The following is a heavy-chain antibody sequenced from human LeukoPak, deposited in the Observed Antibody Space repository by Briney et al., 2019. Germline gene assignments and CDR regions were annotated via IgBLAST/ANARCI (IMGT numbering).Heavy chain of an antibody. Sequence: GGSLRLSCAASGFTFSTYWMHWVRQAPGKGLVWVSRIISDGGSTTYADSVKGRFTISRDNAKNTVYLQMNSLRGEDTAVYYCARDPRYSFDLWGRGTLVTVSS. CDR3: ARDPRYSFDL. CDR2: IISDGGST. V-gene: IGHV3-74*01. J-gene: IGHJ2*01. CDR1: GFTFSTYW. D-gene: IGHD1-14*01.